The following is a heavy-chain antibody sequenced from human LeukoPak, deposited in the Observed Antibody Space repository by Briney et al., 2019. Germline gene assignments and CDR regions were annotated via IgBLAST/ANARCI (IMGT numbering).Heavy chain of an antibody. Sequence: GGSLRLSCAASRFTFSNAWMSWVRQAPGKGLEWVGRIKSKTDGGTTDYAAPVKGRFTISRDDSRKRPYLQMNSLKTEDTAVYYCTTGLITGTSYWGQGTLVTVSS. J-gene: IGHJ4*02. D-gene: IGHD1-20*01. V-gene: IGHV3-15*01. CDR3: TTGLITGTSY. CDR1: RFTFSNAW. CDR2: IKSKTDGGTT.